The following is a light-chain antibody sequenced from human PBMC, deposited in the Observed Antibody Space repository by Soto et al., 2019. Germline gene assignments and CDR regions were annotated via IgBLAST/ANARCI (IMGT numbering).Light chain of an antibody. CDR1: RSDIGAYDL. CDR3: TSFAPSRIYV. V-gene: IGLV2-14*03. Sequence: QSVLTQPACVSGSPGESITISCSGSRSDIGAYDLVSWYQQHPVRAPKLIIYEVSHRFSGLSYRFSGSKSGNTASLTISGLQAEDEGDYYCTSFAPSRIYVFGSGTKVTVL. J-gene: IGLJ1*01. CDR2: EVS.